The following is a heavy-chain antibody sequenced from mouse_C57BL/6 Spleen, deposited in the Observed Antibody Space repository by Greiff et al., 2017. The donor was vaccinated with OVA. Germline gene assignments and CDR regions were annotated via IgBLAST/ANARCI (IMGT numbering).Heavy chain of an antibody. V-gene: IGHV1-26*01. D-gene: IGHD1-1*01. J-gene: IGHJ1*03. CDR1: GYTFTDYY. Sequence: VQLQQSGPELVKPGASVKISCKASGYTFTDYYMNWVKQSHGKSLEWIGDINPNNGGTSYNQKFKGKATLTVDKSSSTAYMELRSLTSGDSAVYYCARGGTTVVDYWYFDVWGTGTTVTVSS. CDR3: ARGGTTVVDYWYFDV. CDR2: INPNNGGT.